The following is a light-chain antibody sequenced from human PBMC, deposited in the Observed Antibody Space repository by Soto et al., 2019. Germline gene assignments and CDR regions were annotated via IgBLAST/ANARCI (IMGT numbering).Light chain of an antibody. CDR1: SSDIGSYDL. J-gene: IGLJ1*01. Sequence: QSLLTQPASVSGSPGQSITISCTGTSSDIGSYDLVSWYQQHPGTAPKLIIYEVTKRPSGVSTRFSGSKSGNTASLTISGLQAVDEADYYCCSFADFTYDFGTGTKVTVL. CDR2: EVT. V-gene: IGLV2-23*02. CDR3: CSFADFTYD.